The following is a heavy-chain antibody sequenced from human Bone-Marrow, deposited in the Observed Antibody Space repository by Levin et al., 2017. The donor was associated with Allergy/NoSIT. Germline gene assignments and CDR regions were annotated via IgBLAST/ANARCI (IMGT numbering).Heavy chain of an antibody. V-gene: IGHV1-2*02. CDR2: INPNSGGT. J-gene: IGHJ2*01. Sequence: GESLKISCKASGYTFTGYYMHWVRQAPGQGLEWMGWINPNSGGTNYAQKFQGRVTMTRDTSISTAYMELSRLRSDDTAVYYCARDCSGGGCYTLEDNWYFDLWGRGTLVTVSS. D-gene: IGHD2-15*01. CDR1: GYTFTGYY. CDR3: ARDCSGGGCYTLEDNWYFDL.